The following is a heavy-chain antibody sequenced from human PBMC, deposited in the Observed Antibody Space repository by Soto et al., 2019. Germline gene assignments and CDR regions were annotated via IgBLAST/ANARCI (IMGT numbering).Heavy chain of an antibody. CDR1: GGSFSGYY. Sequence: TSETLSLTCVVYGGSFSGYYWSWIRQPPGKGLEWIGEINHRGSTNYNPSLKSRVTISVDTSKNQFSLKLTSVTAADTAVYYCARVPTLTTFGYWGQGTLVTVSS. V-gene: IGHV4-34*01. CDR2: INHRGST. D-gene: IGHD4-17*01. J-gene: IGHJ4*02. CDR3: ARVPTLTTFGY.